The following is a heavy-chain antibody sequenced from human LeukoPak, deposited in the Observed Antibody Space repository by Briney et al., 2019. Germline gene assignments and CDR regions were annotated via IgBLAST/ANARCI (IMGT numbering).Heavy chain of an antibody. Sequence: SVKVSCKASGGTFSSYAISWVRQAPGQGLEWMGGIIPIFGTANYAQKFQGRVTITADESTSTAYMELSSLRSEDTAVYYCARKGYDYVWGSYRDWYFDLWGRGTLVTVSS. J-gene: IGHJ2*01. CDR1: GGTFSSYA. CDR2: IIPIFGTA. D-gene: IGHD3-16*02. CDR3: ARKGYDYVWGSYRDWYFDL. V-gene: IGHV1-69*13.